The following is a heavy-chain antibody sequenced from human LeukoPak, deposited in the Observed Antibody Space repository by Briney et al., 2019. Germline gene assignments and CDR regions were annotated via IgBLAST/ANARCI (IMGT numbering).Heavy chain of an antibody. D-gene: IGHD3-3*01. V-gene: IGHV1-2*02. CDR1: GYTFTGYY. CDR3: ARDLWSGFGLLYYYYGMDV. J-gene: IGHJ6*02. CDR2: INPNSGGT. Sequence: ASVKVPCKASGYTFTGYYMHWVRQAPGQGLEWMGWINPNSGGTNYAQKFQGRVTMTRDTSISTAYMELSRLRSDDTAVYYSARDLWSGFGLLYYYYGMDVWGQGTTVTVSS.